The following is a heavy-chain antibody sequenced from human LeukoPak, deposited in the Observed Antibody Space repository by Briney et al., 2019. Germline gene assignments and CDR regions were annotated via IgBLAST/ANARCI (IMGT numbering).Heavy chain of an antibody. CDR2: IKQDGSEK. D-gene: IGHD3-22*01. Sequence: GGSLRLSCAASGFTFSSYWMSWVRQAPGKGLEWVANIKQDGSEKYYVDSVKGRFTTSRDNAKNSLYLQMNSLRAEDTAVYYCARELKPTYYYDSSGYYYDYWGQGTLVTVSS. CDR3: ARELKPTYYYDSSGYYYDY. V-gene: IGHV3-7*04. CDR1: GFTFSSYW. J-gene: IGHJ4*02.